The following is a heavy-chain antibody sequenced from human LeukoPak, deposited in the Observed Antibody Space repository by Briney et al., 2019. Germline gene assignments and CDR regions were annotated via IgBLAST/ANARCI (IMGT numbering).Heavy chain of an antibody. CDR2: ISSSSSSYI. Sequence: DPGGSLRLSCAASGFTFSSYSMNWVRQAPGKGLEWVSSISSSSSSYIYYADSVKGRFTISRDNAKNSLHLQMNSLRAEDTAVYYCAIKGIAVAGNFDYWGQGTLVTVSS. J-gene: IGHJ4*02. CDR1: GFTFSSYS. V-gene: IGHV3-21*01. D-gene: IGHD6-19*01. CDR3: AIKGIAVAGNFDY.